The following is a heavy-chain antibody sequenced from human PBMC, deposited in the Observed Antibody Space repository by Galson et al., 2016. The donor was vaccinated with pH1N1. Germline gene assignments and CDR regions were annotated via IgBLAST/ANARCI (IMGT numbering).Heavy chain of an antibody. J-gene: IGHJ4*02. CDR3: ARDLGATPARINLANNGSPAGF. CDR2: INPNSGDT. V-gene: IGHV1-2*06. D-gene: IGHD1-26*01. Sequence: SVKVSCKASGYTFTDYYMHWVRQAPGQGLEWMGRINPNSGDTHYAPNLQGRVTLTTDTATDTAYMELRRLRSDDTAVFYCARDLGATPARINLANNGSPAGFWGQGTLVTVSS. CDR1: GYTFTDYY.